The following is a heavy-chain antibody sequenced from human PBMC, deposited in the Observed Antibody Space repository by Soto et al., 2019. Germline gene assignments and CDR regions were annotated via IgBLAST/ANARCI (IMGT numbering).Heavy chain of an antibody. CDR3: ARDRTVRGDWFDP. J-gene: IGHJ5*02. Sequence: PSATLSLTCTVSGGSISNYYWTWIRQPAGKGLEWIGRISTSGTTNYNPSLKSRVTMSIDTSKNQFSLKLNSVTAADTAVYYCARDRTVRGDWFDPWGQGTLVTVSS. CDR1: GGSISNYY. CDR2: ISTSGTT. D-gene: IGHD3-10*01. V-gene: IGHV4-4*07.